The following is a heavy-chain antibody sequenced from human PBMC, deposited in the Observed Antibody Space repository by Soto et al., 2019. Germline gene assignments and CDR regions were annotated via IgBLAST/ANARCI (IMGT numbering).Heavy chain of an antibody. D-gene: IGHD1-26*01. J-gene: IGHJ4*02. CDR2: INSDGSST. V-gene: IGHV3-74*01. Sequence: GGSLRLSCAASGFTFSSYWMHWVRQAPGKGLVWVSRINSDGSSTSYADSVKGRFTISRDNAKNTLYLQMNSLRAEDTAVYYCAKGRPKSTTPLDYWGQGTLVTVSS. CDR1: GFTFSSYW. CDR3: AKGRPKSTTPLDY.